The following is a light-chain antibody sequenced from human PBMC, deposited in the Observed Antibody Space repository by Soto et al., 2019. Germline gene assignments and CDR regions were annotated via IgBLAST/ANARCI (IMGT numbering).Light chain of an antibody. CDR1: QSISSTH. Sequence: ETVLTQSPGTLSLSPGERATLSCRASQSISSTHLAWYQQKSGQAPRLLIYGASSRATGIPDRFSGSGSGTDFTLTITRLEPEDFAVYYCHQHGNSDMDTFGQGTKLEIK. J-gene: IGKJ2*01. CDR3: HQHGNSDMDT. V-gene: IGKV3-20*01. CDR2: GAS.